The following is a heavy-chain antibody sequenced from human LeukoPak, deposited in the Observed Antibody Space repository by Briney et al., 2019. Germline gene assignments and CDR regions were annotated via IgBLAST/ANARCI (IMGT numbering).Heavy chain of an antibody. Sequence: PSETLSLTCTVSGGSISSYYWSWIRQPPGKGLEWIGYIYYSGSTNYNPSLKSRVTISVDTSKNQFSLKLSSVTAADTAVYYCARESASGDTAMGPYYYYMDVWGKGTTVTVSS. CDR2: IYYSGST. J-gene: IGHJ6*03. V-gene: IGHV4-59*01. D-gene: IGHD5-18*01. CDR3: ARESASGDTAMGPYYYYMDV. CDR1: GGSISSYY.